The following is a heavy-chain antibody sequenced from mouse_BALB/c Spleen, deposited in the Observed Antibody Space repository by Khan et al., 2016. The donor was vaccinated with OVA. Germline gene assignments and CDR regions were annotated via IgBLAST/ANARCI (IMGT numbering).Heavy chain of an antibody. CDR2: INYSGNT. Sequence: VQLQQSGPGLVKPSQSLSLTCTVTGYSITSEYAWNWIRQFPGNKLEWMGYINYSGNTRFNPSLKSRTSITRDTSKNQFFLQLNSGTTEDTATYYCARKDYYDYDPFPYWGQGTLVTVSA. V-gene: IGHV3-2*02. J-gene: IGHJ3*01. D-gene: IGHD2-4*01. CDR1: GYSITSEYA. CDR3: ARKDYYDYDPFPY.